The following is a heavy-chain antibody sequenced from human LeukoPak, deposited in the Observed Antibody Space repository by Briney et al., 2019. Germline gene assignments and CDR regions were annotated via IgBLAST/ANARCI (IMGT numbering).Heavy chain of an antibody. D-gene: IGHD6-13*01. CDR3: ARWASAAAGTGSDAFDI. CDR2: INHSGST. J-gene: IGHJ3*02. V-gene: IGHV4-34*01. Sequence: SETLSLTCAVYGGSFSGYYWSWIRQPPGKGLEWIGEINHSGSTNYNPSLKSRVTISVDTSKNQFSLKLSSVTAADTAVYYCARWASAAAGTGSDAFDIWGQGTMVGVSS. CDR1: GGSFSGYY.